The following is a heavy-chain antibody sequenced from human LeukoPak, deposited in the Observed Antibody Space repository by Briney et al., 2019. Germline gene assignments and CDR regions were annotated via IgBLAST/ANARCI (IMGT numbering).Heavy chain of an antibody. J-gene: IGHJ4*02. CDR1: GGSISSYH. D-gene: IGHD6-19*01. Sequence: SETLSLTCTVSGGSISSYHWSWIRQPPGKGLEWIGYVYYSGSTNYNPSLKSRVTISVDTSKNQFSLKLSSVTAADTAVYYCATGIAVAGTPFDYWGQGTLVTVSS. CDR2: VYYSGST. V-gene: IGHV4-59*01. CDR3: ATGIAVAGTPFDY.